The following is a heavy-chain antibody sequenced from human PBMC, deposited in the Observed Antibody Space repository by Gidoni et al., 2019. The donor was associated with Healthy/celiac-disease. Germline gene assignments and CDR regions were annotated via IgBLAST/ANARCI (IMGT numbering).Heavy chain of an antibody. Sequence: QVQLQQWGAGLLKPSETLSLTCAFYGGSFSGYYWSWIRQPPGKGLEWIGEINHSGSTNYNPSLKSRVTISVDTSKNQFSLKLSSVTAADTAVYYCARGEANWGFAGYYFDYWGQGTLVTVSS. CDR1: GGSFSGYY. CDR3: ARGEANWGFAGYYFDY. V-gene: IGHV4-34*01. D-gene: IGHD7-27*01. J-gene: IGHJ4*02. CDR2: INHSGST.